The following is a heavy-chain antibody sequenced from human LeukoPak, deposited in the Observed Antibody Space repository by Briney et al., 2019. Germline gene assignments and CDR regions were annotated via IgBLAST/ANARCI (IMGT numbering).Heavy chain of an antibody. Sequence: GGSLRLSCAASGYTFRSYAMSWDRQAPGKGLEWVSAISGSGGSTYYADSVKGRFTISRDNSKNTLYLQMNSLTAEDTAVYYCAKGPVSLLYLDWLPTREFDPWGQGTLVTVSS. CDR2: ISGSGGST. CDR3: AKGPVSLLYLDWLPTREFDP. CDR1: GYTFRSYA. J-gene: IGHJ5*02. D-gene: IGHD3-9*01. V-gene: IGHV3-23*01.